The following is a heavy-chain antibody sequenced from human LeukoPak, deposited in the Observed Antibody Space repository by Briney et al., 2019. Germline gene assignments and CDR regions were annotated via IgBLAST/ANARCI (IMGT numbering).Heavy chain of an antibody. CDR1: GYTFTSYY. Sequence: ASVKVSCTASGYTFTSYYMNWVRQAPGQGLEWIGIIHPSGGSTSYAQKFQGRVTMTRDTSTSTVYMELSSLRSEDTAVYNCARGATIFAPMDVWGQGTTVTVSS. D-gene: IGHD3-3*01. J-gene: IGHJ6*02. CDR3: ARGATIFAPMDV. V-gene: IGHV1-46*01. CDR2: IHPSGGST.